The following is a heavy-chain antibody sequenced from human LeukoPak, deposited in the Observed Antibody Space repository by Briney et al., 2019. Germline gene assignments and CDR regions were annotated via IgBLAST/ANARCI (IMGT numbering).Heavy chain of an antibody. CDR1: GFTFGDYA. CDR3: TSSNRHGDYYYGMDV. D-gene: IGHD4-17*01. CDR2: IRSKAYGGTT. J-gene: IGHJ6*02. V-gene: IGHV3-49*04. Sequence: PGGSLRLSCTASGFTFGDYAMSWVRQAPGKGLEWGGFIRSKAYGGTTEYAASVKGRFTISRDDSKSLAYLQMNSLKTEDTAVYYCTSSNRHGDYYYGMDVWGQGTTVTVSS.